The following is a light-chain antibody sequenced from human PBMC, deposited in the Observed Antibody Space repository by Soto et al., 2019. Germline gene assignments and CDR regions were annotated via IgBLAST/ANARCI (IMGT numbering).Light chain of an antibody. J-gene: IGLJ1*01. V-gene: IGLV2-8*01. CDR1: SSDVGGYNY. CDR3: SSYADSSNS. Sequence: QSVLTQPPSASGSPGQSVAISCTRTSSDVGGYNYVSWYQQHPGKAPKLMIYEVNKRPSGVPDRVSGSKSGTTASLTLSGLQAEDEADYYWSSYADSSNSFGSGTKV. CDR2: EVN.